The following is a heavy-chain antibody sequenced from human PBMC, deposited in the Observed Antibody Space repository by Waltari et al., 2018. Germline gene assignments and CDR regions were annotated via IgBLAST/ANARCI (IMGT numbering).Heavy chain of an antibody. Sequence: EVQLVESGGGLVQPGGSLRLSCAASGFTFGTYWMSWVRQAPGKGREWVANINQDGSTKNSMDSVKGRFTISRDNADNSLYLQLNSLRAEDTAFYYCARVVSRTRQFDPWGQGTLVTVSP. CDR2: INQDGSTK. CDR3: ARVVSRTRQFDP. J-gene: IGHJ5*02. V-gene: IGHV3-7*04. CDR1: GFTFGTYW. D-gene: IGHD1-7*01.